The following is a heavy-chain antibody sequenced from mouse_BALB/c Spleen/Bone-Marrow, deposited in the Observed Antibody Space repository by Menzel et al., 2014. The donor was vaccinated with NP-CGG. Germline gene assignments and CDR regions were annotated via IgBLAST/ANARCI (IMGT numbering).Heavy chain of an antibody. CDR3: ARGGTSVDY. J-gene: IGHJ2*01. V-gene: IGHV1-80*01. Sequence: QVQLQQSGAELVRPGSSVKISCKSSGYVFSTYWINWVKQRPGQGLEWIGQIYPGDGDTDFNGKFKDKATLTADESSKTAYMQLSSLTSEDSAVYCCARGGTSVDYWGQGTPLTVSS. CDR1: GYVFSTYW. CDR2: IYPGDGDT.